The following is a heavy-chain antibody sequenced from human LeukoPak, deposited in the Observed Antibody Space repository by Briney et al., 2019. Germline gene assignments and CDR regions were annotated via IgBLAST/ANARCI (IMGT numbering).Heavy chain of an antibody. Sequence: GGSLRLSCAASVFTFSSYAMSWIRQAPGRGLEWVSYISGSKTDTNYADSVKGRFTVSRDNAKNSVSLQMYSLTAEDTAVYYCVRNTRAPTYWGQGVLVTVSS. CDR1: VFTFSSYA. J-gene: IGHJ4*02. V-gene: IGHV3-11*06. CDR2: ISGSKTDT. CDR3: VRNTRAPTY. D-gene: IGHD2-2*02.